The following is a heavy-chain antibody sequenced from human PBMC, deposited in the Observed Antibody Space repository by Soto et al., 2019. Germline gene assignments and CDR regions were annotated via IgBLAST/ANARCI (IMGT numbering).Heavy chain of an antibody. V-gene: IGHV3-23*01. Sequence: EVQLLESGGGLVQPGGSLRLSCAASGFTFSTYAMSWVRQAPGKGLEWVSVVSDSGGSTYYADSVKGRFTVSRDNSKNTLYLQRNSLRAEDTAVYYCAKAAYSNYYDDAFDIWGQGTMVTVSS. J-gene: IGHJ3*02. D-gene: IGHD4-4*01. CDR1: GFTFSTYA. CDR2: VSDSGGST. CDR3: AKAAYSNYYDDAFDI.